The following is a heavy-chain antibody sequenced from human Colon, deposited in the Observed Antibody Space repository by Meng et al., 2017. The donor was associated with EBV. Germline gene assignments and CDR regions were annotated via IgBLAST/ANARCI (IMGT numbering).Heavy chain of an antibody. Sequence: RLGSGGGLVQPGVSLRLSCAASGFTFSSYSMSWVRQAPGTGLEWVSTISGTTGNTNYADSVKGRFTISSDNSKSTLYLQMNSLRAEDTALYYCAKKGSPGFQPYDYWGQGTLVTVSS. CDR1: GFTFSSYS. D-gene: IGHD2-2*01. V-gene: IGHV3-23*01. CDR3: AKKGSPGFQPYDY. J-gene: IGHJ4*02. CDR2: ISGTTGNT.